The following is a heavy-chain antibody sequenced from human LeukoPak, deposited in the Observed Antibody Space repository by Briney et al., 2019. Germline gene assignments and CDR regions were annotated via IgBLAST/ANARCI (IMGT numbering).Heavy chain of an antibody. J-gene: IGHJ4*02. CDR1: GFTFSTYA. CDR2: ISSNGGST. D-gene: IGHD6-13*01. CDR3: VRQAAGVVY. Sequence: PGGSLRLSCAASGFTFSTYAMHWVRQAPGKGLEYISGISSNGGSTYYATSMKGRFTISRDNSKNTLYLQMGSLIAEDMAVYYGVRQAAGVVYWGQGTLVTVSS. V-gene: IGHV3-64*01.